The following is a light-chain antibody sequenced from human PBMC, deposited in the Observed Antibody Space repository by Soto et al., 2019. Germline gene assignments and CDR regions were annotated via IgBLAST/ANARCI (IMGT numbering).Light chain of an antibody. CDR1: RSNIGRNY. CDR3: AAWDDRLSGGV. V-gene: IGLV1-47*01. Sequence: QSVLTQPPSASGTPGQTVTISCSGSRSNIGRNYVFWYQRLPGTAPKLLIFRDSQRPSGVPDRFSGSKSGTSASLAISGLRSEDEADYYCAAWDDRLSGGVFGGGTKVTVL. J-gene: IGLJ3*02. CDR2: RDS.